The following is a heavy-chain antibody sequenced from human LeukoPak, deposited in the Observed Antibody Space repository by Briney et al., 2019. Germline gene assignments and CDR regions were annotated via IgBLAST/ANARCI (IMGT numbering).Heavy chain of an antibody. CDR1: GFTFGDHS. D-gene: IGHD3-22*01. V-gene: IGHV3-49*04. CDR2: ITSKPYGETS. CDR3: ARDRAYYYDSSGYYYFDH. J-gene: IGHJ4*02. Sequence: GGSLRLSCTGSGFTFGDHSMSWVRQAPGKGLEWIGFITSKPYGETSHYAASVSGRFTFSRDDSKSIAYLQMNSLKTEDTAVYYCARDRAYYYDSSGYYYFDHWGQGTLVAVSS.